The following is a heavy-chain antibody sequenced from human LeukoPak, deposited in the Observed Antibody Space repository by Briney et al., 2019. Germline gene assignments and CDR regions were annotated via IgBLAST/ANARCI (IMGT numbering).Heavy chain of an antibody. CDR2: IYPGDSDT. J-gene: IGHJ4*02. CDR3: ARAGDCSGGSCDFDY. D-gene: IGHD2-15*01. V-gene: IGHV5-51*01. Sequence: GESLKISCKGPGYSFTSYWIGWVRQMPGKGLEWMGIIYPGDSDTRYSPSFQGQVTISADKSISTAYLQWSSLKASDTAMYYCARAGDCSGGSCDFDYWGQGTLVTVSS. CDR1: GYSFTSYW.